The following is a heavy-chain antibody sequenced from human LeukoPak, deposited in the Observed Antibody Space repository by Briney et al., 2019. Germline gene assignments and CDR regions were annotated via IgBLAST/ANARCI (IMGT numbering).Heavy chain of an antibody. Sequence: GGSLRLSCAASGFTFSSYGMHWVRQAPGKGLEWVAVIWYDGSNKYYADSVKGRFTISRDSSKNTLYLQMNSLRAEDTAVYYCAREFSGGDYLDYWGQGTLVTVSS. V-gene: IGHV3-33*01. CDR2: IWYDGSNK. D-gene: IGHD3-10*01. CDR3: AREFSGGDYLDY. CDR1: GFTFSSYG. J-gene: IGHJ4*02.